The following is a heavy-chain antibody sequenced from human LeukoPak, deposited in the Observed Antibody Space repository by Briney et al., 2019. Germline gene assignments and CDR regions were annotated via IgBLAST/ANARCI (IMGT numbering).Heavy chain of an antibody. Sequence: PGGSLRLSCAASGFTFSSYSMNWVRQAPGKGLEWVSYISSSRSTIYYADSVKGRFTISRDNAKNSLYLQMNSLRAEDTAVYYCARDRPALYYDFWSGTLDYWGQGTLVTVSS. V-gene: IGHV3-48*01. J-gene: IGHJ4*02. CDR1: GFTFSSYS. CDR2: ISSSRSTI. D-gene: IGHD3-3*01. CDR3: ARDRPALYYDFWSGTLDY.